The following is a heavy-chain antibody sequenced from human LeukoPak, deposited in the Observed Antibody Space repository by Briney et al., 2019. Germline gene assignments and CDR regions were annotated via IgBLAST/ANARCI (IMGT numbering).Heavy chain of an antibody. J-gene: IGHJ4*02. Sequence: GASVKVSCKASGGTFSSYAISWVRQAPGQGLEWMGGIIPIFGTANYAQKSQGRVTITADESTSTAYMELSRLRSDDTAMYYCATGEVGGKLPYFAFWGQGTLVAVSS. CDR2: IIPIFGTA. D-gene: IGHD1-26*01. V-gene: IGHV1-69*13. CDR1: GGTFSSYA. CDR3: ATGEVGGKLPYFAF.